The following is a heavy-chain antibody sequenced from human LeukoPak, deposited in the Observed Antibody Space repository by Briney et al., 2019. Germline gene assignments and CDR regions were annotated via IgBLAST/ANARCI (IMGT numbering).Heavy chain of an antibody. CDR3: ARDYSLNDFDY. V-gene: IGHV1-2*02. J-gene: IGHJ4*02. CDR1: GYTFTDHF. Sequence: ASVKVSCKSSGYTFTDHFIHWVRQAPGQGLEWVGEINPYNGYTKYAWRLQGRVTMTRDTSISTAFMEVSRLTFDDTAVYYCARDYSLNDFDYWGQGTLVTVAS. CDR2: INPYNGYT. D-gene: IGHD1-1*01.